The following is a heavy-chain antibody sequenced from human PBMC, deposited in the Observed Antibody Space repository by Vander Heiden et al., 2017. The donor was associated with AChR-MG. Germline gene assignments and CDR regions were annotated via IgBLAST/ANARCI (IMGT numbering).Heavy chain of an antibody. CDR1: GFTFSTYA. CDR3: AKEADSSFGL. J-gene: IGHJ4*02. D-gene: IGHD3-22*01. CDR2: HSDTSGNI. V-gene: IGHV3-23*01. Sequence: EVQLLESGGGLVQPGGSLRLSCAASGFTFSTYAMSWVRQPPGKGLEWISAHSDTSGNIYYADSVKGRFTISRDNSKNMLYLQMNSLRAEDTAIYYCAKEADSSFGLWGQGTLVTVSS.